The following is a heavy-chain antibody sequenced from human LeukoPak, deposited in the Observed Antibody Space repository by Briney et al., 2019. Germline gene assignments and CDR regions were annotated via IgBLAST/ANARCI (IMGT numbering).Heavy chain of an antibody. CDR1: GFTFSDYY. Sequence: GGSLRLSCAASGFTFSDYYMSWIRQAPGKGLEWISYISSGGDTIYYVDSVKGRFTISRDDAKNSLFLQMNSLRAEDTAVYYCARAYSSGWYMRYFDYWGQGTLVTVSS. CDR2: ISSGGDTI. CDR3: ARAYSSGWYMRYFDY. V-gene: IGHV3-11*01. J-gene: IGHJ4*02. D-gene: IGHD6-19*01.